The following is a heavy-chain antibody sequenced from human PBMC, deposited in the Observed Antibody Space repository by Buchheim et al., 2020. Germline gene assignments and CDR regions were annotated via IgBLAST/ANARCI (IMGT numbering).Heavy chain of an antibody. D-gene: IGHD1-1*01. V-gene: IGHV3-74*01. CDR1: GFTFSDLW. CDR2: INSDGIST. Sequence: VQLVESGGGLVQPGGSLRLSCAASGFTFSDLWMHWVRQTPGKGLMWVTRINSDGISTIYGESVKGRFTVSRDNAKNKLYRKMNSLRAEDTGVYYCARDPLLNGGTLDYWGQGT. CDR3: ARDPLLNGGTLDY. J-gene: IGHJ4*02.